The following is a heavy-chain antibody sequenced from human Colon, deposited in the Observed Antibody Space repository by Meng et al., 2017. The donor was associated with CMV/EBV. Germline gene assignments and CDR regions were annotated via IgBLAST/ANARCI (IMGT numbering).Heavy chain of an antibody. CDR2: IAFDGNNE. CDR3: AKSGRSYCTGGRCFPAFDS. D-gene: IGHD2-15*01. CDR1: FKGYD. V-gene: IGHV3-30*18. J-gene: IGHJ4*02. Sequence: FKGYDMHWVRQVPGKGLEWVARIAFDGNNEDYVDSVKGRFTISRDNSKDTLYLQMNNLRVDDTALYFCAKSGRSYCTGGRCFPAFDSWGQGALVTVSS.